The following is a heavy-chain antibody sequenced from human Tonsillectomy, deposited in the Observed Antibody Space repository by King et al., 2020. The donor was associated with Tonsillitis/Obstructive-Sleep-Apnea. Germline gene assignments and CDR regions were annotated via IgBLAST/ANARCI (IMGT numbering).Heavy chain of an antibody. CDR2: IKQDGSEK. D-gene: IGHD6-13*01. J-gene: IGHJ5*02. Sequence: VQLVESGGGLVQPGGSLRLSCAASGFTFSNYWMSWVRQAPGKGLEWVANIKQDGSEKYYVDSVKGRFTISRDNAKSSLFLQMNSLRAEDTAVYYCAGGPAGSSSWYGLIWFDPWGQGTLVTVSS. V-gene: IGHV3-7*04. CDR3: AGGPAGSSSWYGLIWFDP. CDR1: GFTFSNYW.